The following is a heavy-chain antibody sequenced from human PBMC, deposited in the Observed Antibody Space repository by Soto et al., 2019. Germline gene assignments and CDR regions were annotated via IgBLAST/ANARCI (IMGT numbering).Heavy chain of an antibody. J-gene: IGHJ4*02. CDR1: GFTFSNYW. Sequence: GGSLRLSCAASGFTFSNYWMNWVRQAPGKGLEGVANINQDGSEKSFVDSVKGRFTISRDNAKNSLYLQMNSLRAEDTAVYYCARGISPPGIDYWGQGTLVTVSS. CDR3: ARGISPPGIDY. CDR2: INQDGSEK. V-gene: IGHV3-7*03. D-gene: IGHD1-1*01.